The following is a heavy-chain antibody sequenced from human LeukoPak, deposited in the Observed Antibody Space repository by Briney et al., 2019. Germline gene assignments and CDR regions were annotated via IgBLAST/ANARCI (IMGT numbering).Heavy chain of an antibody. CDR2: ISSNGGGT. D-gene: IGHD5-18*01. J-gene: IGHJ4*02. CDR3: ARITEGYSYGGYFDY. Sequence: GGSLRLSCAASGFTFSSFAMSWVRQAPGKGLEYVSAISSNGGGTYYANSVKGRFTISRDNSRNTLYLQVGSLRVEDMGVYYCARITEGYSYGGYFDYWGQGTLVTVSS. V-gene: IGHV3-64*01. CDR1: GFTFSSFA.